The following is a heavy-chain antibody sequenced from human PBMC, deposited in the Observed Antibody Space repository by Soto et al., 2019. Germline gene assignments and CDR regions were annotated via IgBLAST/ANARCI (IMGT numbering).Heavy chain of an antibody. D-gene: IGHD3-16*01. V-gene: IGHV3-30-3*01. CDR2: ISYDGSNK. Sequence: QTGGSLRLSCAASGFTFSSYAMHWVRQAPGKGLEGVAVISYDGSNKYYADSVKGRFTISRDNSKNTLYLQMNSLRAEDTAVYYCARDGGKVDPPYYYYGMDVWGQGTTVTVSS. CDR3: ARDGGKVDPPYYYYGMDV. J-gene: IGHJ6*02. CDR1: GFTFSSYA.